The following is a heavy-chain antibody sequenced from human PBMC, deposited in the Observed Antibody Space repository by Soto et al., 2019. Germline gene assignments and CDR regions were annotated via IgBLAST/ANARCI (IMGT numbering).Heavy chain of an antibody. CDR1: GFTFSNNA. Sequence: QVQLVESGGGVVQPGRSLRLSCAASGFTFSNNAMDWVRQAPGKGLEWVAVISYDGSNKYIAESVKGRFTISRDNSKNTLFLQMNSLRAEYTAVYYGARGTTTSAFSAMDVWGQGTTVTVSS. V-gene: IGHV3-30-3*01. CDR2: ISYDGSNK. CDR3: ARGTTTSAFSAMDV. D-gene: IGHD1-1*01. J-gene: IGHJ6*02.